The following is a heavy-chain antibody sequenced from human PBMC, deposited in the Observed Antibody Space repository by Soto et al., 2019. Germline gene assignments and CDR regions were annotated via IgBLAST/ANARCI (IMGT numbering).Heavy chain of an antibody. J-gene: IGHJ6*02. V-gene: IGHV4-4*07. CDR2: VYSSGST. D-gene: IGHD3-22*01. Sequence: QVRLQGSGPGLVKPSETLSLTCTVSGGSISGYYWSWLRQPAGKGLEWIGRVYSSGSTNYDPSLKSRVTMSLDTSKKQFSLKLSSVTAADTAVYYSAREGGYYASSGSGVYHYYGVDVWGPGTTVTVSS. CDR1: GGSISGYY. CDR3: AREGGYYASSGSGVYHYYGVDV.